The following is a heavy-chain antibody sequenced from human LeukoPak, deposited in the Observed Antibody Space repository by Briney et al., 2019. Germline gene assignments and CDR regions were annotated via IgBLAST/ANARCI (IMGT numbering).Heavy chain of an antibody. J-gene: IGHJ4*02. V-gene: IGHV4-34*01. CDR1: GGSFSGYY. D-gene: IGHD3-9*01. Sequence: SETLSLTCAVYGGSFSGYYWSWIRQPPGKGLEWIGEINQSGSTNYNPSLKGRVTISGDTSKNQFSLKLSSVTAADTAMYYCASRDILTGYYSPWGQGTLVTVSS. CDR2: INQSGST. CDR3: ASRDILTGYYSP.